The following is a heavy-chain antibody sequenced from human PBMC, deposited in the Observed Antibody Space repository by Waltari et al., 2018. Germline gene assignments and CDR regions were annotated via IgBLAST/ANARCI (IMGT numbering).Heavy chain of an antibody. J-gene: IGHJ4*02. V-gene: IGHV3-48*04. D-gene: IGHD6-19*01. CDR1: GFTFSSYS. CDR3: AREDSSGYSFDY. Sequence: EVQLVESGGGLVQPGGSLRLSCAASGFTFSSYSMNWVRQAPGKGLEWVSYISSSGSTIYEADSVKGRFTISRDNAKNSLYLQMNSLRAEDTAVYYCAREDSSGYSFDYWGQGTLVTVSS. CDR2: ISSSGSTI.